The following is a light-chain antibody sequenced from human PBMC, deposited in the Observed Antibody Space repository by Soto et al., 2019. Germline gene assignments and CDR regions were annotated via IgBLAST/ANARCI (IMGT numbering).Light chain of an antibody. J-gene: IGKJ2*01. CDR2: GAS. V-gene: IGKV3-20*01. CDR1: QSVSSSY. CDR3: QQYGSWMYT. Sequence: EIVLTQSPGTLSLSPGERATLSCRASQSVSSSYLAWYQQKPGQAPRLLIYGASSRATGIPDRFSGSGSGTDFTLTISRLEPEDLAVYYCQQYGSWMYTFGQGTKLEIK.